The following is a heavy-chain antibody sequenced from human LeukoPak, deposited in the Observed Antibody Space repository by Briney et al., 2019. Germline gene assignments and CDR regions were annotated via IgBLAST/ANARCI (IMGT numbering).Heavy chain of an antibody. V-gene: IGHV4-59*01. CDR2: IYYSGSS. Sequence: MTSETLSLTCTVSGGSISTYYWSWIRQPPGKGLEWIGYIYYSGSSNYNPSLKSRVTMSVDTYKNQSSLKLSPVTDADTAVYYCARGENFGGSFDYWGQGTMVTVSS. J-gene: IGHJ4*02. CDR3: ARGENFGGSFDY. CDR1: GGSISTYY. D-gene: IGHD2-15*01.